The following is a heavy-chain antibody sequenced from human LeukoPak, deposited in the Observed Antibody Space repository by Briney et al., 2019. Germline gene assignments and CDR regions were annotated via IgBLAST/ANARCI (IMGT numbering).Heavy chain of an antibody. CDR1: GGSFSGYY. D-gene: IGHD5-18*01. Sequence: SETLSLTCAVYGGSFSGYYWSWIRQPPGKGLEWIGEIIHSGSTNYNPSLKSRVTISVDTSKNQFSLKLSSVTAADTAVYYCARSARYGNGYYYYYYYMDVWGKGTTVTVSS. CDR3: ARSARYGNGYYYYYYYMDV. V-gene: IGHV4-34*12. CDR2: IIHSGST. J-gene: IGHJ6*03.